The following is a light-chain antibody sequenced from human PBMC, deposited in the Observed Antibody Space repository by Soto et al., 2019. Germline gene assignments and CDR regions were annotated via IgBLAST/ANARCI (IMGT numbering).Light chain of an antibody. CDR2: GAS. CDR3: QQYDNWPPYT. V-gene: IGKV3-15*01. CDR1: QSVSSN. J-gene: IGKJ2*01. Sequence: EIVMTQSPATLSVSPGERATLSCRASQSVSSNLAWYQQKPGQAPRLLIYGASTRATGIPARFSGSGSGTEFTLSISSQQSEDVALYYCQQYDNWPPYTFGQGTKLEIK.